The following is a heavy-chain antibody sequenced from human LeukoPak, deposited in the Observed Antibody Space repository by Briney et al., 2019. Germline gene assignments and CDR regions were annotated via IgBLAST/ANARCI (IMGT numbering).Heavy chain of an antibody. CDR1: GGTFSSYA. CDR2: IIPILGIA. CDR3: ARVEDSGYDYWFDP. D-gene: IGHD5-12*01. Sequence: ASVKVSCKASGGTFSSYAISWVRQAPGQGLEWMGRIIPILGIANYAQKFQGRVTITADKSTSTAYMELSSVRSEDTAVYYCARVEDSGYDYWFDPWGQGTLVTVSS. V-gene: IGHV1-69*04. J-gene: IGHJ5*02.